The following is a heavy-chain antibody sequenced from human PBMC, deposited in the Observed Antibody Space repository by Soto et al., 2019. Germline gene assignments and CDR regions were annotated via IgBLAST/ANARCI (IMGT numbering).Heavy chain of an antibody. D-gene: IGHD3-3*01. CDR1: GGTFSSYA. J-gene: IGHJ6*02. V-gene: IGHV1-69*01. Sequence: QVQLVQSGAEVKKPGSSVKVSCKASGGTFSSYAISWVRQAPGQGLEGMGGIIPIFGTANYALKFQGRVTINADASTSPAYMGLSSLRSEDTAVYYCASLEMARYGMDVWGQGTTVTVSS. CDR2: IIPIFGTA. CDR3: ASLEMARYGMDV.